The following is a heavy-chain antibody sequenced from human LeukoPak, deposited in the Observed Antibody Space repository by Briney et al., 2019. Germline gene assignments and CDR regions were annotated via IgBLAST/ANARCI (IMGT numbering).Heavy chain of an antibody. CDR2: MNPNSGNT. CDR3: ARVSSRSGSYYSLGY. V-gene: IGHV1-8*01. J-gene: IGHJ4*02. D-gene: IGHD3-10*01. CDR1: GYTFTSYD. Sequence: GASVKVSCKASGYTFTSYDINWVRQATGQGLERMGWMNPNSGNTGYAQKFRGRVTMTRNTSISTAYMELSSLRSEDTAVYYCARVSSRSGSYYSLGYWGQGTLVTVSS.